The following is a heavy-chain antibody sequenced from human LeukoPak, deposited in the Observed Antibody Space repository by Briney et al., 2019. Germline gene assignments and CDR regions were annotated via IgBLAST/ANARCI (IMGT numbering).Heavy chain of an antibody. D-gene: IGHD6-13*01. CDR1: GFTFSSYS. J-gene: IGHJ2*01. Sequence: GGSLRLSCAASGFTFSSYSMNWVRQAPGKGLEWVASISSSSSYIYYVDSVKGRFTISRDNAKSSLYLQMNSLRAEDTAVYYGARDARQLEYWYFDLWGRGTLVTVSS. V-gene: IGHV3-21*01. CDR2: ISSSSSYI. CDR3: ARDARQLEYWYFDL.